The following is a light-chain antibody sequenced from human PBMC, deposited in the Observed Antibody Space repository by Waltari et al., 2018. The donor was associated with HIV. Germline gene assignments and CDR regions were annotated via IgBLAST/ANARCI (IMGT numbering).Light chain of an antibody. CDR3: TSYRSGSTLV. Sequence: QSALTQPAPVSGSPGQSITISCTGTTSDVGGYDYVSWYQHNPGKAPKLMIFEVTYRPSGVSHRFSGSKSGNTASLTISGLQAEDEADYYCTSYRSGSTLVVGGGTKVTVL. CDR1: TSDVGGYDY. V-gene: IGLV2-14*01. CDR2: EVT. J-gene: IGLJ2*01.